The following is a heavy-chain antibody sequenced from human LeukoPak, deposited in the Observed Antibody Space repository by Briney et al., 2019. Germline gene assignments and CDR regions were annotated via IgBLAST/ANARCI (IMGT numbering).Heavy chain of an antibody. Sequence: PSETLSLTCTLAGRSLSSYYCRWIRQPAAKGLEWIGYAYYSGSANFHHSLKRRVTIPVDTPKKQLSLKRGSVTVADRPGYSCPRHLMREEDRNSSVGFDPWGQGTLVTVSS. D-gene: IGHD6-6*01. V-gene: IGHV4-59*08. J-gene: IGHJ5*02. CDR3: PRHLMREEDRNSSVGFDP. CDR1: GRSLSSYY. CDR2: AYYSGSA.